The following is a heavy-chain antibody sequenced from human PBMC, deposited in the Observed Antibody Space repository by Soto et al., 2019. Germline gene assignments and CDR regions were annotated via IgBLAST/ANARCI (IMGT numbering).Heavy chain of an antibody. Sequence: PSETLSLTCTVSGASISSYFWSWIRQSPGKGLEWIGYIYYSGDTNYNPSLKSRITISADTSKNQFSLKLSSVTAADTAVYYCARDVAYDSSGYYHKFDYWGQGTLVTVS. CDR3: ARDVAYDSSGYYHKFDY. CDR2: IYYSGDT. CDR1: GASISSYF. J-gene: IGHJ4*02. D-gene: IGHD3-22*01. V-gene: IGHV4-59*01.